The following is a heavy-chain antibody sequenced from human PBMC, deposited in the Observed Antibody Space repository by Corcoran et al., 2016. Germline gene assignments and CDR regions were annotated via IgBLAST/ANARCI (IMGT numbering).Heavy chain of an antibody. CDR1: GYSFTSYW. V-gene: IGHV5-51*01. CDR3: ARTLTSEVRGVRGYYYYGMDV. D-gene: IGHD3-10*01. J-gene: IGHJ6*02. CDR2: IYPGDSDT. Sequence: EVQLVQSGAEVKKPGESLKISCKGSGYSFTSYWIGWVRQMPGKGLEWMGIIYPGDSDTRYSPSFQGQVTISADKSISTAYLQWSSLKASDTAMYYCARTLTSEVRGVRGYYYYGMDVWGQGTTVTVSS.